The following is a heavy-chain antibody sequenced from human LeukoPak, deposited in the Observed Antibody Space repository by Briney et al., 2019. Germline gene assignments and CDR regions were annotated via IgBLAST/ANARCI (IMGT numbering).Heavy chain of an antibody. V-gene: IGHV4-61*02. CDR1: GCSISSGDYY. CDR3: TKEPNP. CDR2: IYAGGSA. J-gene: IGHJ5*02. Sequence: SETLSLTCTVSGCSISSGDYYWSWIRQPPGKGLEWIGRIYAGGSASYNPSLKSRVTMSEDMSKNQLSLRLSSVTAADTAMYFCTKEPNPLGQGTLVIVSS.